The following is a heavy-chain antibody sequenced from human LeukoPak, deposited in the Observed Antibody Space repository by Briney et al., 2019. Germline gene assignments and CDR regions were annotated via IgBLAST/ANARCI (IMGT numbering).Heavy chain of an antibody. Sequence: GGSLRLSCAASGFTFSTYEMNWVRQTPGKGLVWVSYISSSGSTIYYADSVKGRFTISRDNAKNSLYLQMNSLRAEDTAIYYCARRSGYAYYYYYMDVWGKGTTVTVSS. J-gene: IGHJ6*03. V-gene: IGHV3-48*03. D-gene: IGHD5-12*01. CDR3: ARRSGYAYYYYYMDV. CDR1: GFTFSTYE. CDR2: ISSSGSTI.